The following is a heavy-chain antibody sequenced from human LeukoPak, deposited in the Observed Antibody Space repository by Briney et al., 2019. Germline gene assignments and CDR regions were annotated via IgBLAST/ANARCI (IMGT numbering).Heavy chain of an antibody. D-gene: IGHD2-2*01. J-gene: IGHJ6*02. V-gene: IGHV3-30-3*01. Sequence: GGSLRLSCAASGFTFSSYAMHWVRQAPGKGLEWVAVISYDGSNKYHADSVKGRFTISRDNSKNTLYLQMNSLRAEDTAVYYCASVRVGPAAISYYYYGMDVWGQGTTVTVSS. CDR3: ASVRVGPAAISYYYYGMDV. CDR2: ISYDGSNK. CDR1: GFTFSSYA.